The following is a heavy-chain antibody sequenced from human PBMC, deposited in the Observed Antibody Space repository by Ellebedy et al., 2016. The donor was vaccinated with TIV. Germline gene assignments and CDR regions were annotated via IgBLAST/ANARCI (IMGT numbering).Heavy chain of an antibody. D-gene: IGHD6-6*01. CDR1: GFTFVNHA. J-gene: IGHJ4*02. CDR2: MSGGSGDT. CDR3: ARSRYPGARSSFDF. Sequence: GESLKISCATSGFTFVNHAMSWVRQAPGKGLEWVSAMSGGSGDTFYADSVKGRFTISRDNSKNALFLQMDGLRAEDTAVYYCARSRYPGARSSFDFWGQGTLVTVSS. V-gene: IGHV3-23*01.